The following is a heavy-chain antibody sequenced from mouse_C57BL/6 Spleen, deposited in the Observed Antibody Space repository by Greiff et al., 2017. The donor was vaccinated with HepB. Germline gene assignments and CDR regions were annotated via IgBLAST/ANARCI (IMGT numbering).Heavy chain of an antibody. CDR2: INPSSGYT. CDR3: ASYYGSSYYAMDY. J-gene: IGHJ4*01. D-gene: IGHD1-1*01. V-gene: IGHV1-7*01. Sequence: VQLQQSGAELAKPGASVKLSCKASGYTFTSYWMHWVKQRPGQGLEWIGYINPSSGYTKYNQKFKDKATLTADKSSSTAYMQLSSLTYEDSAVYYCASYYGSSYYAMDYWGQGTSVTVSS. CDR1: GYTFTSYW.